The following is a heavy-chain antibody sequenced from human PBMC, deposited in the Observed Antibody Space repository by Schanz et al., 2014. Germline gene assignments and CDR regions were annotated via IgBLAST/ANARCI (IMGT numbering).Heavy chain of an antibody. CDR3: AKVRYSSGWRGDYFDE. D-gene: IGHD6-25*01. V-gene: IGHV3-23*01. CDR1: GFTFSTSA. J-gene: IGHJ4*02. CDR2: ILGLASTT. Sequence: EVQLLESGGGLVQPGGSLRLSCAASGFTFSTSAMSWVRQVPGKGLEWVSAILGLASTTYYADSVKGRFTISRDNSKNLLYLQMNSLRAEDTAVYYCAKVRYSSGWRGDYFDEWGQGTLVTVAS.